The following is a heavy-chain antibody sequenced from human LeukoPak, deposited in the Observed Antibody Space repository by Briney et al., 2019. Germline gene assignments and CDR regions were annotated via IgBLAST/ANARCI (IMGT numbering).Heavy chain of an antibody. D-gene: IGHD1-14*01. Sequence: LRLSCATSGFIVSSKYMIWVRQAPGKGLEWVSVIHSGGSTYIADSGKGGFTISRENSKKDLFLQMNSLRPEDTAVYYCARMDLWRGAGGWSYFDYWGQGTLVTVSS. CDR1: GFIVSSKY. J-gene: IGHJ4*02. V-gene: IGHV3-66*02. CDR3: ARMDLWRGAGGWSYFDY. CDR2: IHSGGST.